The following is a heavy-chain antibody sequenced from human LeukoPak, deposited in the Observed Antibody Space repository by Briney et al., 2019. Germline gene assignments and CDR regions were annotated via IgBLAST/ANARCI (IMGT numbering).Heavy chain of an antibody. CDR2: INAGNGNT. Sequence: GASVKVSCKASGYTFTSYAMHWVRQAPGQRLEWMGWINAGNGNTKYSQKFQGRVTITRDTSASAAYMELSSLRSEDTAVYYCAREYKEQWLDYMFDPWGQGTLVTVSS. V-gene: IGHV1-3*01. D-gene: IGHD6-19*01. CDR1: GYTFTSYA. J-gene: IGHJ5*02. CDR3: AREYKEQWLDYMFDP.